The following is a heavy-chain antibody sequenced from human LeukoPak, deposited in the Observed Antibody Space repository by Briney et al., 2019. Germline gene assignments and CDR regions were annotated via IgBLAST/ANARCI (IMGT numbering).Heavy chain of an antibody. J-gene: IGHJ4*02. Sequence: GGSLRLPCAACGFIFGNYAMHWVHQAPGKGLEWVTFIRYDGSNKYYAESVKGRFTISRDNSKNTLYLQMNSLRAEDTAVYYCAKAIHSSSSGVVDYWGQGTLVTVSS. V-gene: IGHV3-30*02. CDR3: AKAIHSSSSGVVDY. CDR2: IRYDGSNK. CDR1: GFIFGNYA. D-gene: IGHD6-6*01.